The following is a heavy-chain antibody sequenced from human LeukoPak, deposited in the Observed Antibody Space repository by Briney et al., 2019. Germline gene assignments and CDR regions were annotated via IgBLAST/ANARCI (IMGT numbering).Heavy chain of an antibody. J-gene: IGHJ3*02. V-gene: IGHV3-43*02. D-gene: IGHD1-14*01. CDR3: AKILNPHAFDI. Sequence: GGSLRLSCAASGFTFDDYAMHWVRQAPGKGPEWVSYVTANGDGTYYADSVKGRFVISRDNSKNSLYLQMNILRPEDTALYYCAKILNPHAFDIWGQGTMVTVSS. CDR2: VTANGDGT. CDR1: GFTFDDYA.